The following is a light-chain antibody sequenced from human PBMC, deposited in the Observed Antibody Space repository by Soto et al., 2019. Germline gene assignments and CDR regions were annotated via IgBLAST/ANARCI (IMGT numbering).Light chain of an antibody. CDR3: QQYSNWPLT. CDR2: GAS. J-gene: IGKJ5*01. CDR1: QHASQT. Sequence: EIGMTQSPGTLSVSPGERVTLSCRASQHASQTLAWYQQKPGQAPRLLIYGASTRATGTPARFSGSGSGREFTLTISSLQSEDSAVYYCQQYSNWPLTFGQGTRLAIK. V-gene: IGKV3-15*01.